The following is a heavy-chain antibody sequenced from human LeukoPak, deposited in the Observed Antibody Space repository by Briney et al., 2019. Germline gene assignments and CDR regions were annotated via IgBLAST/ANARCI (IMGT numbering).Heavy chain of an antibody. D-gene: IGHD5-12*01. Sequence: SETLSLTCAVYGGPFSGYYWTWIRQPPGKGLEWIGSIYHSGSTYYNPSLKSRVTIAVETSKNQFSLKLSSVTAADKAVYYCARTTEGYAGGPGYSYYYYMDVWGKGTTVTISS. J-gene: IGHJ6*03. CDR2: IYHSGST. V-gene: IGHV4-34*01. CDR3: ARTTEGYAGGPGYSYYYYMDV. CDR1: GGPFSGYY.